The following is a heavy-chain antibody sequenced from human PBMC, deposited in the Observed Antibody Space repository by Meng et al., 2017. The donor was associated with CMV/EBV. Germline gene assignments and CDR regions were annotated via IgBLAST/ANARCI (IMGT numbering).Heavy chain of an antibody. CDR1: GFTFSSYG. CDR3: AKDDSQLLYRDPYYYYGMDV. D-gene: IGHD2-2*02. J-gene: IGHJ6*02. V-gene: IGHV3-30*02. Sequence: GGSLRPSCAASGFTFSSYGMHWVRQAPGKGLEWVAFIRYDGSNKYYADSVKGRFTISRDNSKNTLYLQMNSLRAEDTAVYYCAKDDSQLLYRDPYYYYGMDVWGQGTTVTVSS. CDR2: IRYDGSNK.